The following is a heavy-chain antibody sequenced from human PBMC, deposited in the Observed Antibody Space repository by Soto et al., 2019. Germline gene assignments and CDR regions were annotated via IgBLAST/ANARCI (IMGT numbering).Heavy chain of an antibody. Sequence: ASVKVSCKASGYTYTSYGISWVQQAPGQGLEWMGWISAYNGNTNYAQKLQGRVTMTTDTSTSTAYMELRSLRSEDTAVYYCVRVRRQGATWYNSYCMDVWGQGTPVTVSS. D-gene: IGHD1-1*01. J-gene: IGHJ6*02. V-gene: IGHV1-18*01. CDR2: ISAYNGNT. CDR1: GYTYTSYG. CDR3: VRVRRQGATWYNSYCMDV.